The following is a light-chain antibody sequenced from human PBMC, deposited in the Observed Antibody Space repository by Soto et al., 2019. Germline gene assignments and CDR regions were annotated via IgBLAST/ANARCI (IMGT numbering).Light chain of an antibody. CDR3: ASWDDSPNGPV. V-gene: IGLV1-44*01. CDR2: RDN. J-gene: IGLJ2*01. Sequence: SVLTQPPSASGTPGQRVTISCSGSSSNIGSNTVNWYQQVPGTAPKLLIYRDNQRPSGVPDRFSGSKSGTSASLAISGLQSEDEADYYCASWDDSPNGPVFGGGTKLTVL. CDR1: SSNIGSNT.